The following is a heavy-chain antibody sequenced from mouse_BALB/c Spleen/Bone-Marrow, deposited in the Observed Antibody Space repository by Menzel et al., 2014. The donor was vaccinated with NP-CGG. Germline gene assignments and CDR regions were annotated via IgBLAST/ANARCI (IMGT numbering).Heavy chain of an antibody. V-gene: IGHV1S130*01. CDR2: IHPNSGNT. D-gene: IGHD2-14*01. Sequence: QVQLQQSGSVLVRPGDSVKLSCKASGYTFTSSWMHWAKQRPGQGLEWIGEIHPNSGNTNYNEKFEGMATLTVDTSSTTANVDLSSLTARDSAVYYCARHHRYAYYFDYWGQGTTLTVSS. CDR3: ARHHRYAYYFDY. CDR1: GYTFTSSW. J-gene: IGHJ2*01.